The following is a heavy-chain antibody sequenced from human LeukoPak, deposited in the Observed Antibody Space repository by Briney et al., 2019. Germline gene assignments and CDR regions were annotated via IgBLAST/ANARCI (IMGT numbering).Heavy chain of an antibody. V-gene: IGHV3-15*06. J-gene: IGHJ4*02. CDR2: IETKAHGGTT. CDR1: GLTFSSHT. CDR3: TTDPFYDSAGFAF. D-gene: IGHD5/OR15-5a*01. Sequence: GGSLRLSCAASGLTFSSHTMNWVRQAPGKGLEWVGRIETKAHGGTTNYAAPVKGRFTISRDDSKNTLYLQMNSLKTEDTATYYCTTDPFYDSAGFAFWGQGTLVTVS.